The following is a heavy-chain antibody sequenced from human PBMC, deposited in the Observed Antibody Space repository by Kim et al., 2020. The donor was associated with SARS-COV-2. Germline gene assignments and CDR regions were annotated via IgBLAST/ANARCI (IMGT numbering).Heavy chain of an antibody. D-gene: IGHD2-2*02. J-gene: IGHJ5*02. CDR3: ARNEVRVVPAAIRRRNWFDP. CDR1: GGSISSSSYY. V-gene: IGHV4-39*01. Sequence: SETLSLTCTVSGGSISSSSYYWGWIRQPPGKGLEWIGSIYYSGSTYYNPSLKSRVTISVDTSKNQFSLKLSSVTAADTAVYYCARNEVRVVPAAIRRRNWFDPWGQGTLVTVSS. CDR2: IYYSGST.